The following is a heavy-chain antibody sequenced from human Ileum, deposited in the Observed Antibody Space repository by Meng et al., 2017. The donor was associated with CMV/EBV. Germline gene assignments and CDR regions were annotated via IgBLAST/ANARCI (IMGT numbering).Heavy chain of an antibody. D-gene: IGHD2-2*02. CDR1: GFTFSSYG. V-gene: IGHV3-33*06. CDR2: IWYDGSDK. CDR3: AKDPSPGCSSTNCYTGYFDY. J-gene: IGHJ4*02. Sequence: SLKISCASCGFTFSSYGMHCVRQAPGKGLEWVTVIWYDGSDKYYADSVKGRFTISRDNSRNTLYLQMSSLRVEDTAVYYCAKDPSPGCSSTNCYTGYFDYWGQGTLVTVSS.